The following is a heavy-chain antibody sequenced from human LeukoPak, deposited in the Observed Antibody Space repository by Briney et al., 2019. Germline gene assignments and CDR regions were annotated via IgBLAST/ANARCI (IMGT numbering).Heavy chain of an antibody. CDR1: GYTFTGYY. J-gene: IGHJ3*02. D-gene: IGHD6-13*01. CDR3: ARDFGVCRCWYVFDI. V-gene: IGHV7-4-1*02. Sequence: ASVKVSCKASGYTFTGYYMHWVRQAPGQGLEWMGWINTNTGNPTYAQGFTGRFVFSLDTSVSTAYLQISGLKAEDTAVYYCARDFGVCRCWYVFDIWGQGTMVTVSS. CDR2: INTNTGNP.